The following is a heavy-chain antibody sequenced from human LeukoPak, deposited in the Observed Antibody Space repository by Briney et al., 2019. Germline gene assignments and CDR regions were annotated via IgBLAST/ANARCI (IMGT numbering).Heavy chain of an antibody. V-gene: IGHV1-2*02. D-gene: IGHD1-26*01. CDR3: ASLGATTIHYYGMDV. Sequence: ASVKVSFKASGYTFTDYYLHWVRQAPGQGLEWMGWINPISGGTNYAQKFQGSVTMTRDTSITTAYMELSSLRSDDTAVYYCASLGATTIHYYGMDVWGQGTTVTVS. J-gene: IGHJ6*02. CDR2: INPISGGT. CDR1: GYTFTDYY.